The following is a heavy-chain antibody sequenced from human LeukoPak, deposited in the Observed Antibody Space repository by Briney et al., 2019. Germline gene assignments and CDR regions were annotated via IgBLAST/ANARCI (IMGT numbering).Heavy chain of an antibody. CDR3: ARGRYCSGGSCLIDY. V-gene: IGHV4-39*01. J-gene: IGHJ4*02. Sequence: SETLSLTCTVSGGSISSRNYYWGWVRQSPGKGLEWVGSIYYTETTYYNPSLESRVTISVDASKNQFSLKLSSVTAADTAVYYCARGRYCSGGSCLIDYWGQGTLVTVSS. CDR1: GGSISSRNYY. CDR2: IYYTETT. D-gene: IGHD2-15*01.